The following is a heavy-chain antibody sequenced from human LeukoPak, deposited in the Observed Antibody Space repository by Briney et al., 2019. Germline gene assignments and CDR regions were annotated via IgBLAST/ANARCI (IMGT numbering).Heavy chain of an antibody. CDR2: ISGSGGST. Sequence: PGGSLRLSCAASGFTFSSYAMSWVRQAPGKGLEWVSAISGSGGSTYYADSVKGRFTISRDNSKNTLYLQMNSLRAEDTAVYYCAKSNAYYYGSGSYPDYWGQGTLVTVSS. CDR1: GFTFSSYA. V-gene: IGHV3-23*01. J-gene: IGHJ4*02. D-gene: IGHD3-10*01. CDR3: AKSNAYYYGSGSYPDY.